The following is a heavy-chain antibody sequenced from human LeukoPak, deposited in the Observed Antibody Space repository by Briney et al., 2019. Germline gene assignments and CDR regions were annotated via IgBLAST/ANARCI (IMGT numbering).Heavy chain of an antibody. D-gene: IGHD5-18*01. CDR3: ARASDSYGWFDY. J-gene: IGHJ4*02. CDR2: IYYSGST. V-gene: IGHV4-59*12. Sequence: SETLSLTCTVSGGSISSYYWSWIRQPPGKGLEWIGYIYYSGSTNYNPSLTSRVTISVDTSKNQFSLKLSSVTAADTAVYYCARASDSYGWFDYWGQGTLVTVYS. CDR1: GGSISSYY.